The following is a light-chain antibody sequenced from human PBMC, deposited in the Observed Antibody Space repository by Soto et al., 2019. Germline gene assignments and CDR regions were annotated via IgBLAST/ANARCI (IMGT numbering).Light chain of an antibody. Sequence: QSVLTQPASVSGSPGQSITVSCTGTSSDIGSYNYVSWYQQHPGKAPKLIIYEVNNRPSGVSNRFSGSKPGNTASLTVSGLQAEDEADYYCASFTTTSTRVFGTGTKVTVL. CDR2: EVN. V-gene: IGLV2-14*01. CDR3: ASFTTTSTRV. J-gene: IGLJ1*01. CDR1: SSDIGSYNY.